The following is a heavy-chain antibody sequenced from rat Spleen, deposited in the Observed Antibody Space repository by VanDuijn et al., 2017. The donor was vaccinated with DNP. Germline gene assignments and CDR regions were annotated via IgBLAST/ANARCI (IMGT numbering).Heavy chain of an antibody. CDR2: ITSSGGST. Sequence: EVQLVESGGDLVQPGRSLKLSCVASGFTFNNYWMTWIRQVPGKGLEWVASITSSGGSTYYPDSVKGRFTISRDNAKNTLYLQMNSLRSEDTATYYCARLTSGMTAYYFPYWGQGVMVTVSS. CDR1: GFTFNNYW. CDR3: ARLTSGMTAYYFPY. V-gene: IGHV5-31*01. D-gene: IGHD1-7*01. J-gene: IGHJ2*01.